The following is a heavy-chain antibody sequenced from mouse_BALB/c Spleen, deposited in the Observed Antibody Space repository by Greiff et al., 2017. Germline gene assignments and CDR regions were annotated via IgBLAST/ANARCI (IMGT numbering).Heavy chain of an antibody. CDR3: ARHVGSGYVGYAMDY. D-gene: IGHD3-1*01. J-gene: IGHJ4*01. V-gene: IGHV5-6-2*01. CDR2: INSNGGST. Sequence: EVQVVESGGGLVKLGGSLKLSCAASGFTFSSYYMSWVRQTPEKRLELVAAINSNGGSTYYPDTVKGRFTISRDNAKNTLYLQMSSLKSEDTALYYCARHVGSGYVGYAMDYWGQGTSVTVSS. CDR1: GFTFSSYY.